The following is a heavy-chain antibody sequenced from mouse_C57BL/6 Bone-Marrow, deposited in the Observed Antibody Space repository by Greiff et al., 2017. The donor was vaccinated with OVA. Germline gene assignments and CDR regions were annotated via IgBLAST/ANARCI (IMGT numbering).Heavy chain of an antibody. V-gene: IGHV5-9-1*02. CDR2: ICSGGDYI. CDR1: GFTFSSYA. J-gene: IGHJ4*01. Sequence: DVQLVESGAGLVKPGGSLKLSCAASGFTFSSYAMSWVRQTPEKRLEWVAYICSGGDYIYYDDTVKGRVTISIDNARNTLYLQMSSLKSEDTAMYYCTREGVYCPMDYWGQGTSVTVSA. CDR3: TREGVYCPMDY. D-gene: IGHD1-1*01.